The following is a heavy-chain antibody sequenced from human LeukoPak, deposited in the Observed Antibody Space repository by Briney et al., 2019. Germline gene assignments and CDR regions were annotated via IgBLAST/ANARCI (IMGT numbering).Heavy chain of an antibody. J-gene: IGHJ4*02. Sequence: PGRSLRLSCAASGFTFSSYGMHWVRQAPGKGLEWVAVISYDGSNKYYADSVKGRFTISRDNSKNTLYLQMNSLRAEDTAVYYCAKDGTYCSGGSCYSYYFDYWGQGTLVTVSS. CDR2: ISYDGSNK. V-gene: IGHV3-30*18. CDR1: GFTFSSYG. CDR3: AKDGTYCSGGSCYSYYFDY. D-gene: IGHD2-15*01.